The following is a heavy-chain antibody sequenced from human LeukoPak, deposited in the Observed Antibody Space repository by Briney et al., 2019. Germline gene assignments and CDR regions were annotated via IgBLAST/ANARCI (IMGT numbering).Heavy chain of an antibody. CDR2: IKQDGSEK. V-gene: IGHV3-7*04. D-gene: IGHD6-19*01. J-gene: IGHJ6*02. Sequence: GGSLRLSCAASGFTFSTYWMSWVRQAPGKGLEWVANIKQDGSEKYYVDSVKGRFTISRDNAKNSLYLQMNSLRAEDTAVYYCARDSRIAVSQRGRYYYYGLDVWGQGTTVTVSS. CDR3: ARDSRIAVSQRGRYYYYGLDV. CDR1: GFTFSTYW.